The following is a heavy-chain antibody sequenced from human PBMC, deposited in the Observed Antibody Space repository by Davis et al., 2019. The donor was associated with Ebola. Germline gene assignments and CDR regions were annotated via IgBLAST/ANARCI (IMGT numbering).Heavy chain of an antibody. CDR1: GYSFSDHW. CDR3: ARADWTMVDPYYFDH. CDR2: IDPSNSYM. D-gene: IGHD4/OR15-4a*01. Sequence: GGSLRLSCQGSGYSFSDHWISWVRQTPGKGMEWIGRIDPSNSYMNYSPSFQGHVTMSVDRSSNTAYLHWSSLQASDTGIYYCARADWTMVDPYYFDHWGQGTRVTVTS. V-gene: IGHV5-10-1*01. J-gene: IGHJ4*02.